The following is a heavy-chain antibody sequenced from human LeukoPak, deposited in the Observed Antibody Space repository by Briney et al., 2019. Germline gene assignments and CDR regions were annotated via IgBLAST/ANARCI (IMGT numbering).Heavy chain of an antibody. Sequence: GGSLRLSFAVCGFTFSSYGMHWVRQAPGKGLEWVALIWYDGSNKYYADSVKGRFTISRDNSKNTVYLQMTSTRAEDTAVYSCARLLSPVVKFSYCSRGPGTQVTVSS. J-gene: IGHJ4*02. V-gene: IGHV3-30*02. D-gene: IGHD1-26*01. CDR3: ARLLSPVVKFSYCS. CDR2: IWYDGSNK. CDR1: GFTFSSYG.